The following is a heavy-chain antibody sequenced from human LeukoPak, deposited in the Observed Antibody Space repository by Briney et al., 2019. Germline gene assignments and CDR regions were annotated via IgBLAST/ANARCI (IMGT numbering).Heavy chain of an antibody. Sequence: PGGSLRLSCAASGFTFSNSAMSWVRQAPGKGLEWVSAISRSGDRTFYADSVKGRFTISRDSSIDTLFLQMNSLRAEDTAVYFCAKELRPNDYWGQGTLVTVSS. J-gene: IGHJ4*02. CDR3: AKELRPNDY. V-gene: IGHV3-23*01. CDR2: ISRSGDRT. CDR1: GFTFSNSA. D-gene: IGHD2-15*01.